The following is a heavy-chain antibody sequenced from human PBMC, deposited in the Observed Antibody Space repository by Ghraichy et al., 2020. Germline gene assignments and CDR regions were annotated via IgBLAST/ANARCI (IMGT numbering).Heavy chain of an antibody. CDR1: GGSISSGDYY. Sequence: SETLSLTCTVSGGSISSGDYYWSWIRQPPGKGLEWIGYIYYSGSTYYNPSLKSRVTISVDTSKNQFSLKLSSVTAADTAVYYCARALAYYDFWSGYYKNRNAFDIWGQGTMVTVSS. CDR2: IYYSGST. V-gene: IGHV4-30-4*01. D-gene: IGHD3-3*01. CDR3: ARALAYYDFWSGYYKNRNAFDI. J-gene: IGHJ3*02.